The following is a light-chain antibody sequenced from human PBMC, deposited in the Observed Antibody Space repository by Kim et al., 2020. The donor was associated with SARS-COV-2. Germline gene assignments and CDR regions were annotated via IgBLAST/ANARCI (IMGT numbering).Light chain of an antibody. V-gene: IGLV4-69*01. Sequence: QLVLTQSPSASASLGASVKLTCTLSSGHTTNAIAWHQRQAEKGPRFLMKVNNDGSYNKGDGIPDRFSGSTSGAERYLTISSLHSEDEADYYCQSWDSSSPQVFGGGTKVTVL. CDR1: SGHTTNA. J-gene: IGLJ3*02. CDR2: VNNDGSY. CDR3: QSWDSSSPQV.